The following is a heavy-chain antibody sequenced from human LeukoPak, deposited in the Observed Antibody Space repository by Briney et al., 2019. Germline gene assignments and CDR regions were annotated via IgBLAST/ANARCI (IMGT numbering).Heavy chain of an antibody. V-gene: IGHV3-74*01. Sequence: GGSLRLSCAASGFTFSSYSMNWVRQAPGKGLVWVSRINYEGSTTSYADSVKGRFTISRDNAKNTLYLQMNSLSAEDTSVYYCATSSYGGNFGLFDYWGQGILVTVSS. CDR1: GFTFSSYS. CDR3: ATSSYGGNFGLFDY. J-gene: IGHJ4*02. CDR2: INYEGSTT. D-gene: IGHD4-23*01.